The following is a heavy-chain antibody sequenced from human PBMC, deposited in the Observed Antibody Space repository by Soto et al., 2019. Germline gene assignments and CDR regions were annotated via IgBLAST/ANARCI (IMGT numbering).Heavy chain of an antibody. D-gene: IGHD4-17*01. CDR1: GFTFSSYA. Sequence: GGSLRLSCAASGFTFSSYAMSWVRQSPGKGLEWVSAISGSGGSTYYADSVKGRFTISRDNSKNTLYLQMHSMRAEDKAVYYCAKATVTSLTNYCYYGMDVWGQGTKVTVSS. CDR2: ISGSGGST. J-gene: IGHJ6*02. CDR3: AKATVTSLTNYCYYGMDV. V-gene: IGHV3-23*01.